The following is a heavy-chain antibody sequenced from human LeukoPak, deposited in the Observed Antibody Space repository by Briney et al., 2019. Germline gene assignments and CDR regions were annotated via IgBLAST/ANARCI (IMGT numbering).Heavy chain of an antibody. CDR2: IHYSGST. CDR1: GGSVSSAGYY. V-gene: IGHV4-61*08. CDR3: ARGSTLYYDILTGYYTPGPFDI. Sequence: SETLSLTCTVSGGSVSSAGYYWSWIRQPPGKGLEFIGYIHYSGSTNYNPSLKSRVTISVDTSKDQFSLKLSSVTAADTAVYYCARGSTLYYDILTGYYTPGPFDIWGQGTMFTVSS. D-gene: IGHD3-9*01. J-gene: IGHJ3*02.